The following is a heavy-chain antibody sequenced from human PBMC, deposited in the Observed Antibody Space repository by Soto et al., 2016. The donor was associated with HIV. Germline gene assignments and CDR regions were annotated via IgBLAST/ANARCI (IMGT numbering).Heavy chain of an antibody. CDR1: GFTFDDFG. V-gene: IGHV3-20*04. CDR3: AKGLDSRNRNAFDV. D-gene: IGHD1-1*01. CDR2: INWNGKTR. Sequence: EVQLVESGGALVQPGRSLRLSCAASGFTFDDFGMSWVRQAPGKGLEWVSGINWNGKTRGYVDSVKGRFTISRDNSKNSLYLQMTYVRAEDTALYYCAKGLDSRNRNAFDVWGLGRMVIVSS. J-gene: IGHJ3*01.